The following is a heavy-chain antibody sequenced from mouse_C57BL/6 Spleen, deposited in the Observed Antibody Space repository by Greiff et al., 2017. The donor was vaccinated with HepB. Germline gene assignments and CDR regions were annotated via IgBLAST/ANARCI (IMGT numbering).Heavy chain of an antibody. Sequence: VKLVESGAELARPGASVKLSCKASGYTFTSYGISWVKQRTGQGLEWIGEIYPRSGNTYYNEKFKGKATLTADKSSSTAYMELRSLTSEDSAVYFCARPPAPWFAYWGQGTLVTVSA. V-gene: IGHV1-81*01. J-gene: IGHJ3*01. CDR1: GYTFTSYG. CDR3: ARPPAPWFAY. CDR2: IYPRSGNT.